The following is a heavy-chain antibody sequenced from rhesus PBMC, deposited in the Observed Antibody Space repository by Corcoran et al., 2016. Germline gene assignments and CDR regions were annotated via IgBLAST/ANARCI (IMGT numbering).Heavy chain of an antibody. CDR2: VYGSGSGS. CDR3: ARDQRMTY. Sequence: QLQLQESGPGLVKPSETLSVTCAVSGDSVSSGYWSWICQAPGKGLEWIGNVYGSGSGSNYNPSLKSRVTLSVDTSKNQLSLKLRSVTAADAAVYYCARDQRMTYWGQGVLVTVSS. V-gene: IGHV4-169*02. CDR1: GDSVSSGY. J-gene: IGHJ4*01. D-gene: IGHD3-9*01.